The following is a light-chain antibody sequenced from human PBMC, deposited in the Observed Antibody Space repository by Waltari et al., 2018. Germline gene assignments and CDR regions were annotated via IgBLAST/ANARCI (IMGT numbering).Light chain of an antibody. CDR3: SSYTSRSSLV. CDR1: NRDVGGYNY. CDR2: DVS. V-gene: IGLV2-14*03. J-gene: IGLJ2*01. Sequence: QSALTQPASVSGSPGQSITVSCTGANRDVGGYNYVSWYQHHPGKAPKLTIYDVSQRPSGVSNRFSGSKSGNTASLTISGLQAEDEADYYCSSYTSRSSLVFGGGTKVTVL.